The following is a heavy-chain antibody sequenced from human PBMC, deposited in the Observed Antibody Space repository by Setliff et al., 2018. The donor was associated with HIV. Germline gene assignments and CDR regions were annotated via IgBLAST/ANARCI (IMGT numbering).Heavy chain of an antibody. D-gene: IGHD4-4*01. CDR3: ARSGDYSNYYYYYMDV. CDR1: GDTFTKYG. J-gene: IGHJ6*03. Sequence: GASVKVSCKASGDTFTKYGISWVRQAPGQGLEWMGWISTYNGNTKYSQKFQGRVTITRDTSASTAYMELSSLRSEDTAVYYCARSGDYSNYYYYYMDVWGKGTTVTVSS. V-gene: IGHV1-18*01. CDR2: ISTYNGNT.